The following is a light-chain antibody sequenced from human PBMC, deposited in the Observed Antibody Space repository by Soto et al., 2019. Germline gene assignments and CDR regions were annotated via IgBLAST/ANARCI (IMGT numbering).Light chain of an antibody. CDR3: NSYTSSSTVI. CDR1: SSDVGGYNY. CDR2: DVS. V-gene: IGLV2-14*03. Sequence: QSALTQPASVSGSPGQSITISCTGTSSDVGGYNYVSWYQQHPGKAPKLLIYDVSIRPSGASNRFSGSKSGNTASLTISGLQAEDEAHYYCNSYTSSSTVIFGGGTKLTVL. J-gene: IGLJ2*01.